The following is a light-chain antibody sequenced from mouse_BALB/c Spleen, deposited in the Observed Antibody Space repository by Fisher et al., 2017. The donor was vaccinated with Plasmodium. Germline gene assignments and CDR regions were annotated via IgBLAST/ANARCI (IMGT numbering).Light chain of an antibody. CDR3: FQSSYIPLT. Sequence: DIVITQSPLSLPVSLGDQASISCRSSHSLLHSNGNTYLHWYLQKPGQSPKLLIYKVSNRFSGVPDRFIGSGSGTVFTLKISRVEAEDLGLYFCFQSSYIPLTFGAGTKLELK. V-gene: IGKV1-110*01. J-gene: IGKJ5*01. CDR1: HSLLHSNGNTY. CDR2: KVS.